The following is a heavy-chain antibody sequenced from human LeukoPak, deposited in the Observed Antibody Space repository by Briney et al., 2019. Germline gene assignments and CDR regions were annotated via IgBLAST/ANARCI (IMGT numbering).Heavy chain of an antibody. D-gene: IGHD1-20*01. Sequence: PGRSLRLSCAASGFTFSSSDMHWVRQAPGKGLEWVAVISYDVSDKYYVDSVKGRFTISRDTSKNTLYLQMNSLRAEDTAVYYCAKDRGSGYNWNDVLDYWGQGTLVIVSS. CDR3: AKDRGSGYNWNDVLDY. CDR2: ISYDVSDK. CDR1: GFTFSSSD. J-gene: IGHJ4*02. V-gene: IGHV3-30*18.